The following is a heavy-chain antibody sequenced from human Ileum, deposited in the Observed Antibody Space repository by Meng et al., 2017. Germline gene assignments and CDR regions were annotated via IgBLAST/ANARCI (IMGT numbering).Heavy chain of an antibody. CDR2: ISGSGGST. V-gene: IGHV3-23*01. CDR1: GFTFSNNA. J-gene: IGHJ6*02. CDR3: AKVAEGYRGLHGYYYGMDV. Sequence: GESLKIFCAASGFTFSNNAMTWVRQAPGKGLEWVSIISGSGGSTQYGDSVKGRFTISRDNSKNTLFLQMSRLRADDTALYYCAKVAEGYRGLHGYYYGMDVWGQGTTVTVSS. D-gene: IGHD5-12*01.